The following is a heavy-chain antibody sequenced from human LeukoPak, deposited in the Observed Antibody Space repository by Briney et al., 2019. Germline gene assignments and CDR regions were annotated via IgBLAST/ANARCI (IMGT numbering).Heavy chain of an antibody. CDR2: IYYSGST. CDR3: ARGEDYYDSSGYYYGD. J-gene: IGHJ4*02. D-gene: IGHD3-22*01. V-gene: IGHV4-39*07. Sequence: SETLSLTCTVSGGSISSSSYYWGWIRQPPGKGLEWIGSIYYSGSTYYNPSLKSRVTISVDTSKNQFSLKLSSVTAADTAVYYCARGEDYYDSSGYYYGDWGQGTLVTVSS. CDR1: GGSISSSSYY.